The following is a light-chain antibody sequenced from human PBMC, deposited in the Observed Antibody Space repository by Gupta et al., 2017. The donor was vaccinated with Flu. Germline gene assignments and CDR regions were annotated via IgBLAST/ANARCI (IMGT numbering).Light chain of an antibody. J-gene: IGKJ2*01. CDR1: RDISNY. V-gene: IGKV1-27*01. CDR3: QKDNNSPYT. Sequence: PSSVSPSLVYRSSSPSRANRDISNYLTWYQQKPGQFPRLLIYTASNWQSGVPSRFIGSGSGTDFTLTISSLQPEDVAAYYCQKDNNSPYTFGQGTKVEIK. CDR2: TAS.